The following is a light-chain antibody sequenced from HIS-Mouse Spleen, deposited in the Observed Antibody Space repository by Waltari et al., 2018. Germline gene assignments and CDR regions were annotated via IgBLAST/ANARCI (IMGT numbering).Light chain of an antibody. CDR1: SSDGGSYNL. CDR3: CSYAGSSTWV. V-gene: IGLV2-23*01. CDR2: EGS. J-gene: IGLJ3*02. Sequence: QSALTQPASVSGSPGQSITISGTGTSSDGGSYNLFSWYQQHPGKAPKLMIYEGSKRPSGVSNRFSGSKSGNTASLTISGLQAEDEADYYCCSYAGSSTWVFGGGTKLTVL.